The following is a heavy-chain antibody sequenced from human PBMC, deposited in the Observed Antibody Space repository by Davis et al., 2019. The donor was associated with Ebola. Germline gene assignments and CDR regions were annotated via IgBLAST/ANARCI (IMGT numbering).Heavy chain of an antibody. V-gene: IGHV4-39*01. Sequence: SETLSLTCTVSGGSISRSNYYWGWIRQTPGKGLEWIGTFSYSGNTYNNPSLKSRVTISVDTSKNQFSLKLSSVTAADTAVYYCARFTVTTGAWYYYYGMDVWGKGTTVTVSS. CDR2: FSYSGNT. D-gene: IGHD4-17*01. CDR1: GGSISRSNYY. J-gene: IGHJ6*04. CDR3: ARFTVTTGAWYYYYGMDV.